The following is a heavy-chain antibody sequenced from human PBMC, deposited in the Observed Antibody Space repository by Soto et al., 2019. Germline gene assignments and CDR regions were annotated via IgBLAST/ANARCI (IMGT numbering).Heavy chain of an antibody. CDR3: ARDIASRRFDY. D-gene: IGHD6-6*01. V-gene: IGHV3-33*01. J-gene: IGHJ4*02. Sequence: GGSLRLSGEASGFTFRNHCIHWVRQAPGKGLEWVAVIWYDGSDKYYADSVKGRFTISRDNSKNTLYLQMNSLRAEDTAVYYCARDIASRRFDYCGQGTLVTVSS. CDR1: GFTFRNHC. CDR2: IWYDGSDK.